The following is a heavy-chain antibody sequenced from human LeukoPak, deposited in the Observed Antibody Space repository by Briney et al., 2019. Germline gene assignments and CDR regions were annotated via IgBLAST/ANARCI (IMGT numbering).Heavy chain of an antibody. CDR3: AREAITMVRGVIMGYYYYYYMDV. V-gene: IGHV1-69*13. Sequence: SVRVSCTASGDTFITYAICCVRQAPGQGGEWMGGVILIFGTANYAQKCQGRFTITADESTSTAYMDLSSLRSEDTAVYYCAREAITMVRGVIMGYYYYYYMDVWGKGTTVTVSS. CDR2: VILIFGTA. J-gene: IGHJ6*03. D-gene: IGHD3-10*01. CDR1: GDTFITYA.